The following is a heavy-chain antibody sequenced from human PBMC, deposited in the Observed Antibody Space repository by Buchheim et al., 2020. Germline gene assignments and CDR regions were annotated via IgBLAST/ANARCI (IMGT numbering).Heavy chain of an antibody. CDR3: AHSKHYYDFWSGYYFDD. CDR1: GFSLSTSGVG. D-gene: IGHD3-3*01. J-gene: IGHJ4*02. CDR2: IYWNGDK. Sequence: QITLKESGPTLVKPTQTLTLTCTFSGFSLSTSGVGVGWIRQPPGKALEWLARIYWNGDKRDSPSLKSRLTITKDTSKNQEVITMTNMDTVDTATYYCAHSKHYYDFWSGYYFDDWGQGTL. V-gene: IGHV2-5*01.